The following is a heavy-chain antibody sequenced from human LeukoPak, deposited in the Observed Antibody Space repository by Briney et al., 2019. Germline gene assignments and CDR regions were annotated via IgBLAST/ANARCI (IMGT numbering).Heavy chain of an antibody. V-gene: IGHV3-23*01. CDR2: ISGSGGST. J-gene: IGHJ4*02. D-gene: IGHD4-17*01. CDR1: GFTFSSYA. Sequence: PSGGSLRLSCAASGFTFSSYAMSWVRQAPGKGLEWVSAISGSGGSTYYADSVKGRFTISRDNSKNTLYLQMNSLRAEDTAVYYCAKGSSLMTTVTPIDYWGQGTLVTVSS. CDR3: AKGSSLMTTVTPIDY.